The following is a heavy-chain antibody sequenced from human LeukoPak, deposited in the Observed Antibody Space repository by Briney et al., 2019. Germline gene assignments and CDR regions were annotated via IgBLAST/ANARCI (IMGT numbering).Heavy chain of an antibody. V-gene: IGHV3-53*01. CDR2: IYIAGYT. Sequence: GGSLRLSCAASGFTFSDYYMSWIRQPPGKGLEWVSTIYIAGYTYYADSVKGRFTISRDNSKNTLYLQMNSLRAEDTAVYYCARSSHSHYYDTSFDYWGQGTLVTVSS. CDR1: GFTFSDYY. D-gene: IGHD3-22*01. J-gene: IGHJ4*02. CDR3: ARSSHSHYYDTSFDY.